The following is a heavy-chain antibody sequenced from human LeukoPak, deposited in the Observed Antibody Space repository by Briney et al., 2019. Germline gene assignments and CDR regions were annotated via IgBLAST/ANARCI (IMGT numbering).Heavy chain of an antibody. J-gene: IGHJ4*02. Sequence: GGSLRLSCEASGFTFSGFGMYWVRQAPGKGLEWVAVIWYDGSNKYYADSVKGRFTISRDNPKNTLYVQMNSLRAEDTAVYYCARGRGADYGGNSGYFDYWGQGTLVTVSS. CDR3: ARGRGADYGGNSGYFDY. V-gene: IGHV3-33*07. D-gene: IGHD4-23*01. CDR2: IWYDGSNK. CDR1: GFTFSGFG.